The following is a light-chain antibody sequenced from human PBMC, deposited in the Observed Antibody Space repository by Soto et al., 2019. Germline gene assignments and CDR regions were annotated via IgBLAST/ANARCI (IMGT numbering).Light chain of an antibody. CDR2: LNSDGNH. CDR1: SGHSSYA. J-gene: IGLJ3*02. CDR3: QTWGTGPLV. V-gene: IGLV4-69*01. Sequence: QPVLTQSPSASASLGASVKLTCTLSSGHSSYAIAWHQQQPEKGPRYLMKLNSDGNHSTGDGIPDRFSGSSSGAERYLTISSLQSEDEADYYCQTWGTGPLVFGGGTKVTVL.